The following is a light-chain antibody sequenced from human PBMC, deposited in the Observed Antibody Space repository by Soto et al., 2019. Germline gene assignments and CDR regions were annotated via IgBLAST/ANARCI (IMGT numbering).Light chain of an antibody. V-gene: IGKV3-15*01. J-gene: IGKJ5*01. CDR2: GAS. Sequence: EIVMTQSPATLSVSPGERATLSCRASQSVSSNLAWYQQKPGQAPRLLIFGASTRATGIPARFSGSGSGTAFTLTIISLQSEDFAVYYCQQYNTCPPITFGPGTRLDIK. CDR3: QQYNTCPPIT. CDR1: QSVSSN.